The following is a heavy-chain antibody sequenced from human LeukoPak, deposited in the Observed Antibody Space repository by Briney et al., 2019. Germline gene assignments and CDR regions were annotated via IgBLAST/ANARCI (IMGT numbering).Heavy chain of an antibody. CDR1: GYSFTSYG. V-gene: IGHV1-69*06. CDR2: IIPIFGTA. D-gene: IGHD3-22*01. CDR3: ARGGPYYYDSSGYEYTHRGAFYMDV. Sequence: GASVKVSCKASGYSFTSYGISWVRQAPGQGLEWMGGIIPIFGTANYAQKFQGRVTISVDTSKNQFSLKLSSVTAADTAVYYCARGGPYYYDSSGYEYTHRGAFYMDVWGKGTTVTISS. J-gene: IGHJ6*03.